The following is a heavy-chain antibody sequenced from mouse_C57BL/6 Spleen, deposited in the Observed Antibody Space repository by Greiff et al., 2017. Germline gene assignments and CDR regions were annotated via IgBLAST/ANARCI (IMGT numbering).Heavy chain of an antibody. D-gene: IGHD1-1*01. CDR2: IYPRDGST. CDR3: ARSRVHYGSSYEYFDY. V-gene: IGHV1-78*01. CDR1: GYTFTDHT. J-gene: IGHJ2*01. Sequence: VQLQASDAELVKPGASVKISCTVSGYTFTDHTIHWMKQRPEQGLEWIGYIYPRDGSTKYNEKFKGKATLTADKSSSTAYMQLNSLTSEDSAVYICARSRVHYGSSYEYFDYWGQGTTLTVSS.